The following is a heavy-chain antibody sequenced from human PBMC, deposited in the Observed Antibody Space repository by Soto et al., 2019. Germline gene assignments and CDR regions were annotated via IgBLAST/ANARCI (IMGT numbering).Heavy chain of an antibody. J-gene: IGHJ4*02. CDR3: ARGTGYFDF. D-gene: IGHD1-1*01. CDR2: VSAGSSSI. Sequence: PGGSLRLSCAASGFTFGSYTMNWVRQAPGRGLEWVSSVSAGSSSIYYADSVKGRLTISRDNARNSLYLQLNSLRAEDTAVYYCARGTGYFDFWGQGTLVTVSS. CDR1: GFTFGSYT. V-gene: IGHV3-21*01.